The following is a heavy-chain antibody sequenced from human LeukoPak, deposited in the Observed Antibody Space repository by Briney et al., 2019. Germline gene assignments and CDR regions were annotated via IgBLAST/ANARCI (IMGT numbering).Heavy chain of an antibody. CDR3: AKEAEEQWLEGYFDY. CDR2: ISYDGSNK. D-gene: IGHD6-19*01. V-gene: IGHV3-30*18. CDR1: GFTFSSYG. Sequence: GGSLRLSCAASGFTFSSYGMHWVRQAPGKGLEWVAVISYDGSNKYYADSVKGRFTISRDNSKNTLYLQMNSLRAEDTAVYYCAKEAEEQWLEGYFDYWGRGTLVTVSS. J-gene: IGHJ4*02.